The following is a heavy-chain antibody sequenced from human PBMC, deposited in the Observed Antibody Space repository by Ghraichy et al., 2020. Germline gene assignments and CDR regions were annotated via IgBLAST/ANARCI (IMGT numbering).Heavy chain of an antibody. CDR1: GGSISSYY. J-gene: IGHJ5*02. Sequence: SETLSLTCTVSGGSISSYYWSWIRQPPGKGLEWIGYIHYSGSTNYNPSLKSRVTISVDTSKNQFSLKLNSVTAADTALYSCARGPYDSSGYPSRFDPWGQGTLVTVSS. V-gene: IGHV4-59*01. CDR3: ARGPYDSSGYPSRFDP. D-gene: IGHD3-22*01. CDR2: IHYSGST.